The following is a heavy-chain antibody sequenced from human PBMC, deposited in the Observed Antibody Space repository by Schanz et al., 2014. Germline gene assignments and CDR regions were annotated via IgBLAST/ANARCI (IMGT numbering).Heavy chain of an antibody. Sequence: EARLVDSGGGLVQSGRSLRLSCAASGFTFDDFAMHWVRQGPGKGLEWVSGISGNSGNIGYADSVKGRFTISRDTAENSVYLQMNSLRAEDTAVYYCARDGYRNGRPFDHWGQGTRVTVSA. CDR2: ISGNSGNI. CDR1: GFTFDDFA. J-gene: IGHJ4*02. V-gene: IGHV3-9*01. D-gene: IGHD5-18*01. CDR3: ARDGYRNGRPFDH.